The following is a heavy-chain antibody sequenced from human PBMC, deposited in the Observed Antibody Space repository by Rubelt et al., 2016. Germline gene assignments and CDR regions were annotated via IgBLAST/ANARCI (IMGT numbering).Heavy chain of an antibody. CDR1: GGSISSYY. D-gene: IGHD1-26*01. Sequence: QVQLQESGPGLVKPSETLSLTCTVSGGSISSYYWSWIRQPPGKGLEWIGYIYYSGSTNYNPSLKSRVTISVDKAKNQFSLKLSSVTAADTAVYYCARAYYGLSVMFDPWGQGTLVTVSS. CDR3: ARAYYGLSVMFDP. V-gene: IGHV4-59*12. CDR2: IYYSGST. J-gene: IGHJ5*02.